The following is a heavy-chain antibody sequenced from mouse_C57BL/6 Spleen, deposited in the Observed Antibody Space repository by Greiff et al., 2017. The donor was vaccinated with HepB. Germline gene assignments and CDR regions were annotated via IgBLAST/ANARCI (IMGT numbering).Heavy chain of an antibody. V-gene: IGHV1-64*01. CDR2: IHPNSGST. Sequence: QVQLKQSGAELVKPGASVKLSCKASGYTFTSYWMHWVKQRPGQGLEWIGMIHPNSGSTNYNEKFKSKATLTVDKSSSTAYMQLSSLTSEDSAVYYCAREGNRVYYAMDYWGQGTSVTVSS. J-gene: IGHJ4*01. CDR3: AREGNRVYYAMDY. D-gene: IGHD2-14*01. CDR1: GYTFTSYW.